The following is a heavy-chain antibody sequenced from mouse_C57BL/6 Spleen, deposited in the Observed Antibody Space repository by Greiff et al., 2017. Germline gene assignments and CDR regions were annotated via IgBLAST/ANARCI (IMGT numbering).Heavy chain of an antibody. CDR3: ARFGAYYGSSPYYYAMDY. V-gene: IGHV1-59*01. Sequence: QVQLQQPGAELVRPGTSVKLSCKASGYTFTSYWMHWVKQRPGQGLEWIGVIDPSDSYTNYNQEFKGKATLTVDTSSSTAYMQLSSLTSEDSAVYYCARFGAYYGSSPYYYAMDYWGQGTSVTVSS. J-gene: IGHJ4*01. CDR2: IDPSDSYT. CDR1: GYTFTSYW. D-gene: IGHD1-1*01.